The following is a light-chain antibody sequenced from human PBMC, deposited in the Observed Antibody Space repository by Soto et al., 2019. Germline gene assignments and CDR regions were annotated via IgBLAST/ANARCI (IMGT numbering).Light chain of an antibody. CDR3: QQYGSSGLT. CDR2: GAS. CDR1: QSVSSSY. V-gene: IGKV3-20*01. Sequence: EIVLTQSPGTLSLSPGERATLSCRASQSVSSSYLASYQQKPGQAPRLHIYGASSRATGIPDRFSGSGSGTDFTLTISRLEPEDFAVYYCQQYGSSGLTFGGGTKVEIK. J-gene: IGKJ4*01.